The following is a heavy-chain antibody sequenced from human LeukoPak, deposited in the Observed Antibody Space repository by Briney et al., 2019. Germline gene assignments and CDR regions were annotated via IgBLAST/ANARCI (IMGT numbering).Heavy chain of an antibody. J-gene: IGHJ4*02. CDR3: ARLDNARGAFDY. Sequence: SETLSLTCTVPGGSVSSYFCSWIRQPPGKGLEWIGYMYYIGSTTYNPSLKSRVTMSVDTSKNQFSLQLSSVTAADTAVYYCARLDNARGAFDYWGQGTLVTVSS. CDR1: GGSVSSYF. CDR2: MYYIGST. V-gene: IGHV4-59*02. D-gene: IGHD2-2*03.